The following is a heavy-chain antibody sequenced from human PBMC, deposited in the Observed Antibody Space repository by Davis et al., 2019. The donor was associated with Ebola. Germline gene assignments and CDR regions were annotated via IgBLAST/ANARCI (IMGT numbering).Heavy chain of an antibody. V-gene: IGHV1-46*01. CDR2: INPSGGST. CDR3: ARGGCSSTSCYWYYYGMDV. J-gene: IGHJ6*02. D-gene: IGHD2-2*01. CDR1: GYTFTSYY. Sequence: ASVKVSCKASGYTFTSYYMHWVRQAPGQGLEWMGIINPSGGSTSYAQKFQGRVTMTRDTSTSTVYMELSSLRSEDTAVYYCARGGCSSTSCYWYYYGMDVWGQGTTVTVSS.